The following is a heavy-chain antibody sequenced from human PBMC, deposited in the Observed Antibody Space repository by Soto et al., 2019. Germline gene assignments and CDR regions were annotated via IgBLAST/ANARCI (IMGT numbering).Heavy chain of an antibody. CDR3: TKEGLFWSGSFDS. J-gene: IGHJ4*02. Sequence: GGSLRLSCAASGFTFRSYPMHWVRQAPGKGLEWVAIVSYDGITKYADSVKGRFTISRDNSNNTLFLQMNSLRTEDTAVYYGTKEGLFWSGSFDSWGQGTLVIVSS. CDR2: VSYDGITK. D-gene: IGHD3-3*01. CDR1: GFTFRSYP. V-gene: IGHV3-30-3*01.